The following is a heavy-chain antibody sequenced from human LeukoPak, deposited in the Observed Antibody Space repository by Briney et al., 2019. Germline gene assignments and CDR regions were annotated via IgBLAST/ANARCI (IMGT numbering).Heavy chain of an antibody. J-gene: IGHJ6*03. Sequence: SETLSLTCTVSGGSISSYYWSWIRQPPGKGLEWIGYIYYSGSTNYNPSLKSRVTISVDTSKNQFSLKLSSVTAADTAVYYCARGLRQPYYYYYYMDVWGKGTTVTISS. CDR2: IYYSGST. CDR3: ARGLRQPYYYYYYMDV. CDR1: GGSISSYY. D-gene: IGHD3-16*01. V-gene: IGHV4-59*01.